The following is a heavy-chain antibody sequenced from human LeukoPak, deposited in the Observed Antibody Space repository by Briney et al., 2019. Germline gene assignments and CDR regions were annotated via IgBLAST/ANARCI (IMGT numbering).Heavy chain of an antibody. CDR2: IFPADSDT. D-gene: IGHD2-21*02. CDR3: ARWVTADRGKKDAFDI. Sequence: GESLKISCKASGYSFTTYWIGWVRQMPGKGLEWMGIIFPADSDTRYSPSFQGQVSVSADKSMTTAYLQWSSLKASDTAMYFCARWVTADRGKKDAFDIWGQGTMVTVSS. CDR1: GYSFTTYW. J-gene: IGHJ3*02. V-gene: IGHV5-51*01.